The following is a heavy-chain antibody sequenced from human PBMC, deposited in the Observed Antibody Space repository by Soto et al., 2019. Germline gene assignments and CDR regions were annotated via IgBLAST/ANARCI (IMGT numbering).Heavy chain of an antibody. Sequence: QVQLVQSGAEVKKPGASVKVSCKASGYTFTSYAMHWVRQAPGQRLEWMGWINAGNGNTNSSQKFQGRVTITRDTSASTTYMELNSLRSEDTAVYYGANGYCGSALYLDYWGQGTLVTVSS. D-gene: IGHD1-26*01. CDR3: ANGYCGSALYLDY. CDR1: GYTFTSYA. V-gene: IGHV1-3*01. CDR2: INAGNGNT. J-gene: IGHJ4*02.